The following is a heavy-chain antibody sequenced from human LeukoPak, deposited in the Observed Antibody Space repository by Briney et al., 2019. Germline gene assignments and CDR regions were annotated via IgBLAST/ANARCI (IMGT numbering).Heavy chain of an antibody. CDR1: GFTVSSNY. CDR2: IYTGGST. V-gene: IGHV3-66*01. D-gene: IGHD3-22*01. J-gene: IGHJ4*02. CDR3: ARNLYYYDSSGCYYY. Sequence: GGSLRLSCAASGFTVSSNYMSWVRQAPGKGLEWVSAIYTGGSTYYAGSVKGRFTISRDNSKNTLYLQMNSLRAEDTAVYYCARNLYYYDSSGCYYYWGQGTLVTVSS.